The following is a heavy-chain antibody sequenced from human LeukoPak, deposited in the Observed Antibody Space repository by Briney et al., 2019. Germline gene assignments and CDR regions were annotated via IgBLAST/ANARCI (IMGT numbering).Heavy chain of an antibody. D-gene: IGHD3-10*01. J-gene: IGHJ4*02. CDR1: GGSFSGYY. CDR2: IYYSGST. V-gene: IGHV4-31*11. CDR3: ARETPRDYGSGSTFDY. Sequence: NASETLSLTCAVYGGSFSGYYWSWIRQHPGKGLEWIGYIYYSGSTYYNPSLKSRVTISVDTSKNQFSLKLSSVTAADTAVYYCARETPRDYGSGSTFDYWGQGTLVTVSS.